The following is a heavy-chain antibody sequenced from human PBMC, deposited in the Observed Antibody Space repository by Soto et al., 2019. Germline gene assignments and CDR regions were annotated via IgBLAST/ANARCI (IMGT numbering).Heavy chain of an antibody. J-gene: IGHJ4*02. D-gene: IGHD5-18*01. V-gene: IGHV3-23*01. CDR3: AKARGDGFHYLGYNLTY. CDR2: IGGRGSNT. Sequence: EVQLLESGGGLVQPGGSLRLSCAASGFTFSSYAMNWVRQSSGKGLEWVSTIGGRGSNTYYADSVKGRFTVSRDNPKNTLFLQMNSLRVEDTAVYYWAKARGDGFHYLGYNLTYGGQEALVTVSS. CDR1: GFTFSSYA.